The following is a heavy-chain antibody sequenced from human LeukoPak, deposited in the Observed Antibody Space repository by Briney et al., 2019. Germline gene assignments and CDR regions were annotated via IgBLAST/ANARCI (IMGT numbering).Heavy chain of an antibody. V-gene: IGHV4-59*01. J-gene: IGHJ4*02. CDR2: INYSGST. D-gene: IGHD6-13*01. CDR1: GASISSYY. Sequence: SETLSLTCTVSGASISSYYWTWIRQPPGKGLEWTGYINYSGSTTYNPSLKSRVTIAVDTSRNQVSLRLSSVTAADTAVYYCARAVAAAGRVDSWGRGTLVTVSS. CDR3: ARAVAAAGRVDS.